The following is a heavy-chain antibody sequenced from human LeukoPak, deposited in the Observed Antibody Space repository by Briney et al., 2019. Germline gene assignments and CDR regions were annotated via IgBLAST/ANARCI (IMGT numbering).Heavy chain of an antibody. CDR3: ARSLTSIAAAGPAEFQH. V-gene: IGHV1-69*05. D-gene: IGHD6-13*01. CDR1: GGTFSSYA. J-gene: IGHJ1*01. CDR2: IIPIFGTA. Sequence: SVKVSCKASGGTFSSYAISWVRQAPGQGLEWRGGIIPIFGTANYAQKFQGRVTITTDDSPSTAYMELSSLRSEDTAVYYCARSLTSIAAAGPAEFQHWGQGTLVTVSS.